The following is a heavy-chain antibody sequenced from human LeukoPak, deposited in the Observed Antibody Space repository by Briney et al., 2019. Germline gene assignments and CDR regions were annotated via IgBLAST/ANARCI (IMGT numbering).Heavy chain of an antibody. Sequence: PSETLSLTCAVYGGSFSGYYWSWIRQPPGEGLEWIGEINHSGSTNYNPSLKSRVTISVDTSKNQFSLKLSSVTAADTAVYYCARGRGSGSWYYFDYWGQGTLVTVSS. CDR2: INHSGST. J-gene: IGHJ4*02. V-gene: IGHV4-34*01. D-gene: IGHD6-13*01. CDR1: GGSFSGYY. CDR3: ARGRGSGSWYYFDY.